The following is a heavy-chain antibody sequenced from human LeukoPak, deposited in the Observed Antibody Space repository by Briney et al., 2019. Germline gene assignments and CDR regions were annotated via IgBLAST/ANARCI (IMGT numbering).Heavy chain of an antibody. Sequence: GGSLRLSCAASGFTFSNAWMTWLRQAPGKGLEWVGRIKSKTDGGTPDYAAPVKARFTISRDDSKNTVYLQTNSLKTEDTAVYYCAAETSGDGRIDYWGQGTLVTVSS. CDR1: GFTFSNAW. V-gene: IGHV3-15*01. J-gene: IGHJ4*02. CDR3: AAETSGDGRIDY. D-gene: IGHD5-24*01. CDR2: IKSKTDGGTP.